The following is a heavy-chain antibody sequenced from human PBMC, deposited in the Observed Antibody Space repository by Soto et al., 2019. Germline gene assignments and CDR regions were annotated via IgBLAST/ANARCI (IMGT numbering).Heavy chain of an antibody. CDR2: INHSGST. J-gene: IGHJ6*02. CDR1: GGSFSGYY. V-gene: IGHV4-34*01. D-gene: IGHD6-19*01. Sequence: SETLSLTCAVYGGSFSGYYWSWIRQPPGKGLEWIGEINHSGSTNYNPSLKSRVTISVDNSKNTLYLQMNSLRAEDTAVYYCAKGLYSSGWYLVGDYYYGMDVWGQGTTVTVSS. CDR3: AKGLYSSGWYLVGDYYYGMDV.